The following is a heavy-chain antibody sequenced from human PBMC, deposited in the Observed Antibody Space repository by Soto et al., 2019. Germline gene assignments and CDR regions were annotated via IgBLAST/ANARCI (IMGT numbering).Heavy chain of an antibody. CDR2: IYHSGST. CDR3: ARRPLHYYYGMDV. Sequence: VQLQESGPGLVKPSGTLSLTCAVSGGSISSSNWWSWVRQPPGKGLEWIGEIYHSGSTNYNPSLKSRVTISVYKSKNQFSLKLSSVTAADTAVYYCARRPLHYYYGMDVWGQGTTVTVSS. J-gene: IGHJ6*02. CDR1: GGSISSSNW. V-gene: IGHV4-4*02.